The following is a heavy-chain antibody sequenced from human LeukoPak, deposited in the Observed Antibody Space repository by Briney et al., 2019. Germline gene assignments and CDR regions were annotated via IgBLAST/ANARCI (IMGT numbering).Heavy chain of an antibody. J-gene: IGHJ4*02. Sequence: GASVKVSCKASGYTFTSYDINWVRQATGQGLEWMGWMNPNSGNTGYAQKFQGRVTMTRDTSISTAYMELSRLRSDDTAVYYCARESKTAASDYWGQGTLVTVSS. CDR1: GYTFTSYD. V-gene: IGHV1-8*01. CDR2: MNPNSGNT. CDR3: ARESKTAASDY. D-gene: IGHD6-25*01.